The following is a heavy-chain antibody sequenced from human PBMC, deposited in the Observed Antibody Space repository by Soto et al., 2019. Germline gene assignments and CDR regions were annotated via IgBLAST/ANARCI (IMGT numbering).Heavy chain of an antibody. Sequence: PSETLSLTCTVSGGSISSGGYYWSWIRQHPGKGLEWIGYIYYSGSTYYNPSLKSRVTISVDTSKNQFSLKLSSVTAADTAVYYCAREGRGNWFDPWGQGALVTVSS. CDR1: GGSISSGGYY. CDR2: IYYSGST. V-gene: IGHV4-31*03. CDR3: AREGRGNWFDP. J-gene: IGHJ5*02.